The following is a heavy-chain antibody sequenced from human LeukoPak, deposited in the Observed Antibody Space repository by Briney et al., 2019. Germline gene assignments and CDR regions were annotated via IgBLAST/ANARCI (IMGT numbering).Heavy chain of an antibody. Sequence: PSETLSLTCTVSGGSISSYYWSWIRQPAGKGLEWIGRIYTSGSTNYNPSLKSRVTMSVDTSKNQFSLKLSSVTAADTAVYYCARVGQLVLAAGYYYYGMDVWGQGTTVTVSS. CDR1: GGSISSYY. CDR2: IYTSGST. V-gene: IGHV4-4*07. D-gene: IGHD6-13*01. J-gene: IGHJ6*02. CDR3: ARVGQLVLAAGYYYYGMDV.